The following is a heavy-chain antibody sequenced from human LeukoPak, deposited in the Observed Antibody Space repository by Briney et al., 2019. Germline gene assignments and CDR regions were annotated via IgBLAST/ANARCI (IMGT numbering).Heavy chain of an antibody. Sequence: PGGSLRLSCAASGFTFSSYGMHWVRQAPGKGLEWVAYIQYDRSNQQYAGSVKGRFSISRDNSKNTLSLQMNSLRAEDTAVYYCAKDRCSNGIGCLYYYMDVWGKETTVTISS. J-gene: IGHJ6*03. CDR3: AKDRCSNGIGCLYYYMDV. CDR1: GFTFSSYG. D-gene: IGHD2-8*01. V-gene: IGHV3-30*02. CDR2: IQYDRSNQ.